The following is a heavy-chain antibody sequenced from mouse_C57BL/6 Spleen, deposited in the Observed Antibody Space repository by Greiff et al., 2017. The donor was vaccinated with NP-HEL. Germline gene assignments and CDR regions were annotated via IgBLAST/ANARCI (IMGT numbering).Heavy chain of an antibody. CDR2: ISDGGSYT. V-gene: IGHV5-4*01. CDR3: ARLLVYYDYDEFAY. D-gene: IGHD2-4*01. CDR1: GFTFSSYA. J-gene: IGHJ3*01. Sequence: EVQRVESGGGLVKPGGSLKLSCAASGFTFSSYAMSWVRQTPEKRLEWVATISDGGSYTYYPDNVKGRFTISRDNAKNNLYLQMSHLKSEDTAMYYCARLLVYYDYDEFAYWGQGTLVTVSA.